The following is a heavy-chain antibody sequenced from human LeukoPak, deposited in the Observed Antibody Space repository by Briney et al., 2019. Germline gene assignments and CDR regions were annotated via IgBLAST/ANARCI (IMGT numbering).Heavy chain of an antibody. CDR3: AKLSKQWLVRGYFDY. CDR1: GITISNYG. CDR2: ISYDGLNK. V-gene: IGHV3-30*18. J-gene: IGHJ4*02. Sequence: PGGSLRLSCAASGITISNYGVHWVRQAPGKGLEWLAVISYDGLNKNYADSVKGRFSISRDNSKNTLYLQMSSLRAEDTAIYYCAKLSKQWLVRGYFDYWGQGTLVTVSS. D-gene: IGHD6-19*01.